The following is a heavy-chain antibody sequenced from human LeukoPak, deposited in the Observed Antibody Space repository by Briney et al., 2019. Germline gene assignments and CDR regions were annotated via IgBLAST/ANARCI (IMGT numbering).Heavy chain of an antibody. D-gene: IGHD3-22*01. CDR3: AGLVGRYSSGLYYYYFDY. CDR1: GDSINSLDL. CDR2: MYLSGTT. V-gene: IGHV4-4*02. J-gene: IGHJ4*02. Sequence: PSETLSLTCTVSGDSINSLDLWSWVRQPPGQGLEWMGEMYLSGTTHSNPSVKSRVTISIDKSKNQSLLNLSSVTAADTAVYYCAGLVGRYSSGLYYYYFDYWGQGTLVTVSS.